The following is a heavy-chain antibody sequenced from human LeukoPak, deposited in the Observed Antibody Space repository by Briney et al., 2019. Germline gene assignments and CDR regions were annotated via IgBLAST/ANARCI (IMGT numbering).Heavy chain of an antibody. CDR1: GFTFSSYG. J-gene: IGHJ4*02. CDR3: AKDLSGWHFDY. Sequence: GGSLRLSCAASGFTFSSYGMHWVRQAPGKGLEWVAVISYDGSNKYYADSVKGRFTISRDNSKNTLYLQMNSLRAEDTAVYYCAKDLSGWHFDYWGQGTLVTVSS. D-gene: IGHD6-19*01. V-gene: IGHV3-30*18. CDR2: ISYDGSNK.